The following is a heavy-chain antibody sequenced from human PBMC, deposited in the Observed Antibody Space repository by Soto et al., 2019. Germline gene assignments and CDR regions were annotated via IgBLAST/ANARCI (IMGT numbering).Heavy chain of an antibody. CDR2: IYYSGST. J-gene: IGHJ4*02. V-gene: IGHV4-31*03. CDR1: GGSISSGGYY. Sequence: PSETLSITCTVSGGSISSGGYYWSWIRQHPGKGLEWIGYIYYSGSTYYNPSLKSRVTISVDTSKNQFSLKLSSVTAADTAVYYCARAEEFDDLTYFFAYWGQGTLVTVSS. D-gene: IGHD3-3*01. CDR3: ARAEEFDDLTYFFAY.